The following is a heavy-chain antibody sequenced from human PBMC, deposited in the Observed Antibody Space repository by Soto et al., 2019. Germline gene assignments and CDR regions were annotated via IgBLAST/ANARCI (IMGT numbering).Heavy chain of an antibody. V-gene: IGHV4-39*01. J-gene: IGHJ4*02. D-gene: IGHD5-12*01. CDR2: IYYSGST. Sequence: SETLSLTCTVSGGSISSSSYYWGWIRQPPGKGLEWIGSIYYSGSTYYNPSLKSRVTISVDTSKNQFSLKLSSVTAADTAVYYCARRNSGYDLPFDYWGQGTLVTVSS. CDR1: GGSISSSSYY. CDR3: ARRNSGYDLPFDY.